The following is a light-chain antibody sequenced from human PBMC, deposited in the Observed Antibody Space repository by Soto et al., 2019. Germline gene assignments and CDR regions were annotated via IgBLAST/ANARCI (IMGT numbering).Light chain of an antibody. CDR2: DVT. V-gene: IGLV2-14*03. CDR3: SSYSTRSTL. CDR1: SSDIGAYNY. J-gene: IGLJ2*01. Sequence: QSVLTQPASVSGSPGQSITISCTGTSSDIGAYNYVSWYQLHPGKAPKLIIFDVTYRPSGVSSRFSGSKSGNTASLTISGLQAEDEADYYCSSYSTRSTLFGGGIKLTVL.